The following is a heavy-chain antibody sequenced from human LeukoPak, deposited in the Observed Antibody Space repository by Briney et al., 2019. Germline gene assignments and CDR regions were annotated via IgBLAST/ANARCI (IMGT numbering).Heavy chain of an antibody. CDR1: GGSFSGYY. CDR3: ARRYSSSWFNY. V-gene: IGHV4-34*01. D-gene: IGHD6-13*01. J-gene: IGHJ4*02. CDR2: INHSGST. Sequence: PSETLSLTCAVYGGSFSGYYWSWIRQPPGKGLEWIGEINHSGSTNYNPSLKSRVTISVDTSKNQFSLKLSSLTAADTAVYYCARRYSSSWFNYWGRGTLVTVSS.